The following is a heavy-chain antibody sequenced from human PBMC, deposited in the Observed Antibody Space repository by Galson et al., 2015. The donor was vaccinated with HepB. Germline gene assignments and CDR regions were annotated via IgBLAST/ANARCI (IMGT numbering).Heavy chain of an antibody. CDR3: ARDSAYDVWRSGSASEI. D-gene: IGHD3-3*01. V-gene: IGHV3-53*01. CDR2: LYSGGST. J-gene: IGHJ3*02. CDR1: GFAVRSNY. Sequence: SLRLSCAASGFAVRSNYMSWVRQAPGKGLEWVSILYSGGSTYYADSVKGRFTISRDNSKNTLSLLMNSLRAEDTAVYYCARDSAYDVWRSGSASEIWGQGTMVIVSS.